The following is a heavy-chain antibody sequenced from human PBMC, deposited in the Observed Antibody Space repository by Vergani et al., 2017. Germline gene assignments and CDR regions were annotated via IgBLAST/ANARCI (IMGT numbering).Heavy chain of an antibody. J-gene: IGHJ6*03. CDR1: GFTSAGYA. Sequence: VQLEESGGGLVLPGRSLRLSCVASGFTSAGYAMHWVRQAPGKGLEWVAVIWYDGSNKYYADSVKGRFTISRDNSKNTLYLQMNSLRAEDTAVYYCARCPSGTAMAADSYYMDVWGKGTTVTVSS. CDR3: ARCPSGTAMAADSYYMDV. D-gene: IGHD5-18*01. CDR2: IWYDGSNK. V-gene: IGHV3-33*08.